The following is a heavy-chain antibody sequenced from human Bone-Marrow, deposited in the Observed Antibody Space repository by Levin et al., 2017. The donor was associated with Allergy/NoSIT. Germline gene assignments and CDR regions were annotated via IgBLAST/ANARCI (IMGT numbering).Heavy chain of an antibody. D-gene: IGHD3-9*01. CDR3: ARAFYDILTGYQSGGCGVDY. V-gene: IGHV3-30-3*01. CDR2: ISYDGSNK. CDR1: GFTFSSYA. J-gene: IGHJ4*02. Sequence: PGGSLRLSCAASGFTFSSYAMHWVRQAPGKGLEWVAVISYDGSNKYYADSVKGRFTISRDNSKNTLYLQMNSLRAEDTAVYYCARAFYDILTGYQSGGCGVDYWGQGTLVTVSS.